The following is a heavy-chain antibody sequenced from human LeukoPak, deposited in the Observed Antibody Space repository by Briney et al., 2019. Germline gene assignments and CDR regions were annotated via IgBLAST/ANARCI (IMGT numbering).Heavy chain of an antibody. CDR1: GGSISFYY. J-gene: IGHJ4*02. Sequence: SETLSLTCTVSGGSISFYYWSWIRQPAGKGLEWIGRIYTSGSTNYNPSLKSRVTMSVDTSKNQFSLKLSSVTAADTAVYYCARDGGYSGYDWGRVDYWGQGTLATVSS. CDR2: IYTSGST. CDR3: ARDGGYSGYDWGRVDY. V-gene: IGHV4-4*07. D-gene: IGHD5-12*01.